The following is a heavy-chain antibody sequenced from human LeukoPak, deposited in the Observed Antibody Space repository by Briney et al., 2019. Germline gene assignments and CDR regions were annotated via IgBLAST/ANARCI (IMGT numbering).Heavy chain of an antibody. CDR3: ARAPGACAFAY. CDR2: INQDESVK. CDR1: GFTFTNYW. D-gene: IGHD3-10*01. Sequence: GGSLRLFCGASGFTFTNYWYTWVRQPPARGLELGVNINQDESVKNYVDSVKGRFTISRDNAENSLHRQMNSLRAEDTAVYYCARAPGACAFAYWGQGTLVTVSS. V-gene: IGHV3-7*01. J-gene: IGHJ4*02.